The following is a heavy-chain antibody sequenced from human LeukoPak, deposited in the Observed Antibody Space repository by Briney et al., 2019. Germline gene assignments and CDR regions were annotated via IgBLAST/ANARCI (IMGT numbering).Heavy chain of an antibody. J-gene: IGHJ4*02. Sequence: SETLSLTCAVSGGSISDFSSYWGWNRQPPGKGLEWIGRIYYSGSTRYNPSLKNRVTISVDTSKNQFSLWLKSVTAADTALYYCARHGSTAYFDYWGQGILVTVSS. CDR2: IYYSGST. CDR3: ARHGSTAYFDY. D-gene: IGHD2-21*02. V-gene: IGHV4-39*01. CDR1: GGSISDFSSY.